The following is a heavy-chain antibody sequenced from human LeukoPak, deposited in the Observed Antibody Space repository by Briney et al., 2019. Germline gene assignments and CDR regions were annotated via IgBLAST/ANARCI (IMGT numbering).Heavy chain of an antibody. J-gene: IGHJ4*02. CDR2: ISWNSGSI. Sequence: GRSLRLSCAASGFTFDDYAMHWVRQAPGKGLEWVSGISWNSGSIGYADSVKGRFTISRDNAKNSLYLQMNSLRAEDTALYYCAKSATYCDFWTSLDYWGQGTLVTVSS. CDR1: GFTFDDYA. D-gene: IGHD3-3*01. V-gene: IGHV3-9*01. CDR3: AKSATYCDFWTSLDY.